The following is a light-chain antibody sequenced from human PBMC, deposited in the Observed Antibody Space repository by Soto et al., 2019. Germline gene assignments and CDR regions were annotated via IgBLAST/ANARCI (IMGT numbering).Light chain of an antibody. CDR1: QGISNY. J-gene: IGKJ1*01. CDR3: QKYNSAPWT. CDR2: AAS. Sequence: DIQMTQSPSSLSASVGDRVTITCRASQGISNYLAWYQQKPGKVPKLLIYAASTLKSGVPSRFSGSGSGTDVTLTISSLQPEDVATYYCQKYNSAPWTFGQGTKVAIK. V-gene: IGKV1-27*01.